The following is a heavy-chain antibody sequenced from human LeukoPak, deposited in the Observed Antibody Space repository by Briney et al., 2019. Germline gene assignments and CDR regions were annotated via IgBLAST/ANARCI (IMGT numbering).Heavy chain of an antibody. CDR2: ISSSGSYI. CDR3: AKSVTTVDY. Sequence: PGGSLRLSCAASGFTFSSYSMNWARQAPGKGLEWVSSISSSGSYIYYADSVKGRFTISRDNAKNSLYLQMNSLRAEDTAVYYCAKSVTTVDYWGQGTLVTVSS. V-gene: IGHV3-21*01. CDR1: GFTFSSYS. D-gene: IGHD4-17*01. J-gene: IGHJ4*02.